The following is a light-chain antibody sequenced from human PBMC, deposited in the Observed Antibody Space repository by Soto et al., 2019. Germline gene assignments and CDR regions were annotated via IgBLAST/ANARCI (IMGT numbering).Light chain of an antibody. CDR2: KAS. V-gene: IGKV1-5*03. J-gene: IGKJ1*01. CDR1: QTISSW. CDR3: QEYNNYFWT. Sequence: DIQMTQSPSTLSGSVGDRVTITCRASQTISSWLAWYQQKPGKAPKLLIYKASTLKSGVPSRFSGSGSGTEFTLTISSLQPDDVATYYCQEYNNYFWTFGQGTKVDIK.